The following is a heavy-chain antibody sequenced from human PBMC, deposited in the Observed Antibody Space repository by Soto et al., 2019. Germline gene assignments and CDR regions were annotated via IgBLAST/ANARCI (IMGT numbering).Heavy chain of an antibody. J-gene: IGHJ5*01. CDR3: ARDGEYTSGWYSFDS. CDR1: GASISDYY. CDR2: VYVTGTT. D-gene: IGHD6-19*01. Sequence: ETLSLACTVSGASISDYYWSWIRQPAGQALEWIGRVYVTGTTYFNPSLKSRVTMSVDTSNNQVSLKLSSVTAADSAIYYCARDGEYTSGWYSFDSWGPGTLVTV. V-gene: IGHV4-4*07.